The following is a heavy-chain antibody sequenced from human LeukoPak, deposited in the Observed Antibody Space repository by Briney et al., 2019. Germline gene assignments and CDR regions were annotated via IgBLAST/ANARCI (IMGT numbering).Heavy chain of an antibody. V-gene: IGHV5-51*01. J-gene: IGHJ4*02. D-gene: IGHD6-19*01. CDR1: GYRFTGDW. CDR3: ARSWVAGYGTVLDY. Sequence: GESLKISCKGSGYRFTGDWISWVRQMPGKGLEWMGIIYPGDSDTRYSPSFQGQVTISVDKYISTAYLQWSSLKASDTAMYYCARSWVAGYGTVLDYWGQGTLVSVSS. CDR2: IYPGDSDT.